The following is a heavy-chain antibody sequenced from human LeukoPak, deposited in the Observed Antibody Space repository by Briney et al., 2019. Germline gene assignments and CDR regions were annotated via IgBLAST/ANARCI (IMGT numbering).Heavy chain of an antibody. CDR3: ARHPPPITMIPVSYNWFDP. J-gene: IGHJ5*02. Sequence: GESLKISCKGSGYSFTSYWIGWVRQLPGKGLEWMGIIYHGDSDTRYSPSFQGQVTISADKSISTAYLQWSSLKASDTAMYYCARHPPPITMIPVSYNWFDPWGQGTLVTVSS. V-gene: IGHV5-51*01. D-gene: IGHD3-22*01. CDR1: GYSFTSYW. CDR2: IYHGDSDT.